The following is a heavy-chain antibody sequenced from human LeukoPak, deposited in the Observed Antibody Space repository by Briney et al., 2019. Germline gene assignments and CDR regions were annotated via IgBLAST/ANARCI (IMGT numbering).Heavy chain of an antibody. V-gene: IGHV3-23*01. CDR1: GFTFSSYS. Sequence: GGSLRLSCAASGFTFSSYSMNWVRQAPGKGLEWVSAISGSGGSTYYADSVKGRFTISRDNSKNTLYLQMNSLRAENTAVYYCAKDPSGRVFGVVIIPTNWFDPWGQGTLVTVSS. J-gene: IGHJ5*02. D-gene: IGHD3-3*01. CDR3: AKDPSGRVFGVVIIPTNWFDP. CDR2: ISGSGGST.